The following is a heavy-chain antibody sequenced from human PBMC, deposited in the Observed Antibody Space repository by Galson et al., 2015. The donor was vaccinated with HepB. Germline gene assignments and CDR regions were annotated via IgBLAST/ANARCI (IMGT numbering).Heavy chain of an antibody. V-gene: IGHV3-33*06. CDR3: AKGDFRGSKGNWFDP. CDR1: GFTFSSYG. D-gene: IGHD3-16*01. J-gene: IGHJ5*02. Sequence: SLRLSCAASGFTFSSYGMHWVRQAPGKGLEWVAVIWYDGSNKYYADSVKGRFTISRDNSKNTLYLQMNSLRAEDTAVYYCAKGDFRGSKGNWFDPWGQGTLVTVSS. CDR2: IWYDGSNK.